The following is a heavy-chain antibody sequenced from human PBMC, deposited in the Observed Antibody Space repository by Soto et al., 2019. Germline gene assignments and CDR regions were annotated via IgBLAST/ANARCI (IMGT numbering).Heavy chain of an antibody. CDR3: ARTSGGYERVGPFDH. Sequence: QVQLVQSGAEVKKPGASVKLSCKASGYTLHDYALHWVRQAPGQRLEWMAWINAGTGNTKYSQKLQGRVTITRDPSANTAYMELSSLTVEDTALYYCARTSGGYERVGPFDHWGQGTKVTVSS. D-gene: IGHD5-12*01. CDR2: INAGTGNT. V-gene: IGHV1-3*01. J-gene: IGHJ3*01. CDR1: GYTLHDYA.